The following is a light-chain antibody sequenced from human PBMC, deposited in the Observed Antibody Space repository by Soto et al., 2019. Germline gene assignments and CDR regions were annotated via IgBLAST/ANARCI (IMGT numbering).Light chain of an antibody. CDR3: QQYNNWPRT. Sequence: DIVMTQSPATLSESPGERATLSCRASQSVSSSYLAWYQKKPGQAPRLIIYDASTRATVIPARVSVRGSWTEFTITISSLESEDFAVYYGQQYNNWPRTFGQGTKVDIK. CDR2: DAS. J-gene: IGKJ1*01. V-gene: IGKV3-15*01. CDR1: QSVSSSY.